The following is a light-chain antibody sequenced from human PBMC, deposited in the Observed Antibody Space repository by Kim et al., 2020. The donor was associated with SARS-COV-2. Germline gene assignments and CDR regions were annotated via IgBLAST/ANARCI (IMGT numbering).Light chain of an antibody. CDR3: AAWDDSLSGWV. Sequence: GQRVTISCSGSRSNIGSNYVYWYQQLPGTAPKLLIYRNNQRPSGVPARFSGSKSGTSASLAISGLRSEDEADYYCAAWDDSLSGWVFGGGTQLTVL. CDR2: RNN. J-gene: IGLJ3*02. V-gene: IGLV1-47*01. CDR1: RSNIGSNY.